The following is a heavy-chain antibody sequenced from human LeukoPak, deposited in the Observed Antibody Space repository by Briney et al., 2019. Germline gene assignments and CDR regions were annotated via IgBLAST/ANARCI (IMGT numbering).Heavy chain of an antibody. J-gene: IGHJ4*02. CDR1: GGTFSSYA. V-gene: IGHV1-69*13. CDR2: IIPIFGTA. CDR3: AREPLYYYDSSGYSPRYFDY. Sequence: GASVKVSCKASGGTFSSYAISWVRQAPGQGLEWMGGIIPIFGTANYAQKFQGRVTITADESTDTVYMELSSLRSEDTAVYYCAREPLYYYDSSGYSPRYFDYWGQGTLVTVSS. D-gene: IGHD3-22*01.